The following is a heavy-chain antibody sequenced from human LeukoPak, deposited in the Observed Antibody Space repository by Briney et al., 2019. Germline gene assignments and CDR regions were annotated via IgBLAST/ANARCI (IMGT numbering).Heavy chain of an antibody. CDR1: GYTFHTYW. V-gene: IGHV5-51*01. J-gene: IGHJ4*02. CDR3: ARRWYYGSGSYYNGPYYFDY. CDR2: IYPGDSDT. D-gene: IGHD3-10*01. Sequence: GESLKISCQGSGYTFHTYWIGWVRQMPGKGLEWMGIIYPGDSDTRYSPSFQGQVTISADKSISTAYLQWSSLKASDTAMYYCARRWYYGSGSYYNGPYYFDYWGQGTLVTVSS.